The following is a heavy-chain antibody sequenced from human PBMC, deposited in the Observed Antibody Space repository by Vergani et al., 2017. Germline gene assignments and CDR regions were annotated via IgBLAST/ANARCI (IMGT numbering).Heavy chain of an antibody. D-gene: IGHD2-15*01. CDR3: ARVGGGGSSPLYYYYGMDV. J-gene: IGHJ6*02. CDR2: ISSSSSYT. CDR1: GFTFSDYY. V-gene: IGHV3-11*03. Sequence: VQLLESGGGLVQPGGSLRLSCAASGFTFSDYYMSWIRQAPGKGLEWVSYISSSSSYTNYADSVKGRFTISRDNAKNSLYLQMNSLRAEDTAVYYCARVGGGGSSPLYYYYGMDVWGQGP.